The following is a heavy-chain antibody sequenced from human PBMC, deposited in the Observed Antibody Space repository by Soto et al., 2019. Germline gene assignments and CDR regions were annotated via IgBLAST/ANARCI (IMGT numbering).Heavy chain of an antibody. Sequence: SETLSLTCTVSGGSVSSDTHNWRWIRQPPGKRLEWIGFIYSSGSTNYNPSLKSRVTMSVDTSKNQFSLKLRSVIVADTAVYHCARFVRSCSGTTCYTRADVWGQGTTVTVSS. V-gene: IGHV4-61*01. CDR2: IYSSGST. J-gene: IGHJ6*02. CDR1: GGSVSSDTHN. CDR3: ARFVRSCSGTTCYTRADV. D-gene: IGHD2-2*02.